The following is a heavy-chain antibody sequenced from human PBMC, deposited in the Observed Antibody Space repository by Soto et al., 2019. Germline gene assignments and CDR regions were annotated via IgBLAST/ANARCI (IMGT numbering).Heavy chain of an antibody. CDR2: IIPIFGTA. CDR1: GGTFSSYA. V-gene: IGHV1-69*13. J-gene: IGHJ6*02. D-gene: IGHD3-3*01. Sequence: SVKVSCKASGGTFSSYAISWVRQAPGQGLEWMGGIIPIFGTANYAQKFQGRVTITADESTSTAYMELSSLRSEDTAVYYCARPGLYDCWSGGYYVMDVWGQGTTVTVSS. CDR3: ARPGLYDCWSGGYYVMDV.